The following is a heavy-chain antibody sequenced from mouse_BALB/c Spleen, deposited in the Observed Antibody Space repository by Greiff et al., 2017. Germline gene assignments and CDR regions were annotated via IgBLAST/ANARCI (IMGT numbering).Heavy chain of an antibody. V-gene: IGHV1-5*01. CDR2: INPGNSDT. D-gene: IGHD1-1*01. J-gene: IGHJ3*01. CDR1: GYTFTSYW. CDR3: TRWETTSFDY. Sequence: VQLQQSGTVLARPGASVKLSCKATGYTFTSYWMHWVKQRPGQGLEWIGAINPGNSDTNYNQKFKGKAKLTAVTSTSTAYMELSSLTNEDSTVYYCTRWETTSFDYWGQGTLVTVSA.